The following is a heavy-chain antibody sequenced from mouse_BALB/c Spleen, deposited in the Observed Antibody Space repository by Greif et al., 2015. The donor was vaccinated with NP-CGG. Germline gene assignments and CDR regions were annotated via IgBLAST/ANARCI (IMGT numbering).Heavy chain of an antibody. D-gene: IGHD3-1*01. Sequence: DVMLVESGGGLVQPGGSLRLSCATSGFTFTDYYMSWVRQPPGKALEWLGFIRNKANGYTTEYSASVKGRFTISRDNSQSILYLKMNTLRAEDSGTYYCARDNRARATYYAMDYWGQGTSVTVSS. CDR1: GFTFTDYY. CDR2: IRNKANGYTT. J-gene: IGHJ4*01. CDR3: ARDNRARATYYAMDY. V-gene: IGHV7-3*02.